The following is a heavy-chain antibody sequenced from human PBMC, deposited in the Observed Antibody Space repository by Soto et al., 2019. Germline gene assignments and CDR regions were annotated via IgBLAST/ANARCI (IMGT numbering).Heavy chain of an antibody. CDR3: ARQINWRDGGA. V-gene: IGHV3-48*02. Sequence: GGSLRLSCAASGFGLSDHGVNWVRQAPGKGLEWISSVNRGASSLYYAESVKGRFTMSRDDAKNSVYLQMNSLRDEDTAVYYCARQINWRDGGAWGQGTLVTVSS. CDR1: GFGLSDHG. D-gene: IGHD3-16*01. J-gene: IGHJ5*02. CDR2: VNRGASSL.